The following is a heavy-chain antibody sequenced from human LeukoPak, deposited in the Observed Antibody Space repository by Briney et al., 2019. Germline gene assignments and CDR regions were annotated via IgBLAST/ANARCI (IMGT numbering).Heavy chain of an antibody. V-gene: IGHV4-39*07. Sequence: SETLSLTCTVSGASISSSTDYWGWIRQPPGKGLEWIGSIYHSGSTYYNPSLKSRVTISVDTSKNQFSLKLSSVTAADTAVYYCARGDDFWSGYNFDYWGQGTLVTVSS. J-gene: IGHJ4*02. CDR3: ARGDDFWSGYNFDY. CDR1: GASISSSTDY. CDR2: IYHSGST. D-gene: IGHD3-3*01.